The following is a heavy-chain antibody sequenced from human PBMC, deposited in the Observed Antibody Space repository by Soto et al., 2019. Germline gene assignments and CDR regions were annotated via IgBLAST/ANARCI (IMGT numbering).Heavy chain of an antibody. D-gene: IGHD2-15*01. Sequence: EVQLVESGGGLVQPGGSLRLSCAASGFTFSSYSMNWVRQAPGKGLEWVSYISSSSTTKYYAESVKGRFTISRDNANNSLYLQMNRLRAEDTAVYYCARDGCSGSNCLNWFDPWGQGTLVTVSS. V-gene: IGHV3-48*01. J-gene: IGHJ5*02. CDR1: GFTFSSYS. CDR2: ISSSSTTK. CDR3: ARDGCSGSNCLNWFDP.